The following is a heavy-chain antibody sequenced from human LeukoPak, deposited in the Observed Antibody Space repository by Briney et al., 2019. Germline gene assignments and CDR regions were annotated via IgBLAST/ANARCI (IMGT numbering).Heavy chain of an antibody. V-gene: IGHV2-5*08. Sequence: TLSLTCTVSGGSISSYYWSWIRQPPGKALEWLALIYWDDDKRYSPSLKSRLTITKDTSKNQVVLTMTNMDPVDTATYYCAHGCGYSYGRFFDYWGQGTLVTVSS. J-gene: IGHJ4*02. CDR1: GGSISSYYW. CDR3: AHGCGYSYGRFFDY. D-gene: IGHD5-18*01. CDR2: IYWDDDK.